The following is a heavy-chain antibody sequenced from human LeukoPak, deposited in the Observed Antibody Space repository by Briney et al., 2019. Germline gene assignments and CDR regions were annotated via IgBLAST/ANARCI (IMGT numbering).Heavy chain of an antibody. J-gene: IGHJ4*02. CDR2: IRYDGSNK. Sequence: GGSLRLSCAASGFTFSSYGMHWVRQAPGKGLEWVAFIRYDGSNKYYADSVKGRFTISRDNAKNSLYLQMNSLRAEDMALYYCAKALDYYDSSGFDYWGQGTLVTVSS. CDR1: GFTFSSYG. CDR3: AKALDYYDSSGFDY. D-gene: IGHD3-22*01. V-gene: IGHV3-30*02.